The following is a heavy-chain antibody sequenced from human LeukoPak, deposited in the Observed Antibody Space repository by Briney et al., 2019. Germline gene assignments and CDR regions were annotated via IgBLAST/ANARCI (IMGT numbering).Heavy chain of an antibody. CDR2: ISSSGSTI. V-gene: IGHV3-11*01. D-gene: IGHD2-2*01. CDR1: GFTFSDYY. Sequence: GGSLRLSCAASGFTFSDYYMSWIRQAPGKGLEWVSYISSSGSTIYYADSVKGRFTISRDNAKNSLYLQMNSLRAEDTAVYYCARVNQDIVVVPAAMYWFDPWGQGTLVTVSS. CDR3: ARVNQDIVVVPAAMYWFDP. J-gene: IGHJ5*02.